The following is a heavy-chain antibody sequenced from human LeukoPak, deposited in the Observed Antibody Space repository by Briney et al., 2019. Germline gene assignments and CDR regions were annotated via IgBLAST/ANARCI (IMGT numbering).Heavy chain of an antibody. CDR3: AKDLRSSNYYFFDY. CDR2: IGGSGGST. Sequence: PGGSLRLSCAASGFTFSSYAMSWVRQAPGKGLEWVSGIGGSGGSTYYADSVKGRFTISRDNSKNTLYLQMNSLRAEDTAVYYCAKDLRSSNYYFFDYWGQGTLVTVSS. V-gene: IGHV3-23*01. CDR1: GFTFSSYA. D-gene: IGHD6-13*01. J-gene: IGHJ4*02.